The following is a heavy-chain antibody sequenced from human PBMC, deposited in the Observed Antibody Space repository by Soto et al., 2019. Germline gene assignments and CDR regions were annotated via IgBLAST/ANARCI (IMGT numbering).Heavy chain of an antibody. CDR3: VRAPGHSFLFDY. D-gene: IGHD5-18*01. J-gene: IGHJ4*02. CDR1: GFTFDAYA. Sequence: EVQLLESGGGLVQPGKSLRLSCAASGFTFDAYAMNWVRQAPGKGLEWVSGISGSGGGTYYGDSVKGRFTISRDNSKNNLYLQMNSLRVEDTAVYYFVRAPGHSFLFDYWGQGTLVTVSS. CDR2: ISGSGGGT. V-gene: IGHV3-23*01.